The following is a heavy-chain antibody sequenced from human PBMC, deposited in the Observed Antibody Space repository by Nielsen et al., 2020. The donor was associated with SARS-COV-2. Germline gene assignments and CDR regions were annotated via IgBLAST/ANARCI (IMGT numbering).Heavy chain of an antibody. Sequence: GESLKISCKGSGYSFTSYWIGWVRQMPGKGLEWMGIIYPGDSYTNYSPSFQGHVTISADKSISTAYLQWSSLKASDTAMYYCARSPKPYYFDYWGQGTLVTVSS. J-gene: IGHJ4*02. D-gene: IGHD1-14*01. CDR3: ARSPKPYYFDY. CDR1: GYSFTSYW. CDR2: IYPGDSYT. V-gene: IGHV5-51*01.